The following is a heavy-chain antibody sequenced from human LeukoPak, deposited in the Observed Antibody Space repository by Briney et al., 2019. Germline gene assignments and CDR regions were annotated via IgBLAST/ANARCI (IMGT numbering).Heavy chain of an antibody. CDR2: INPNSGGT. V-gene: IGHV1-2*06. CDR1: GYTFTGYY. D-gene: IGHD3-9*01. Sequence: GASVKVSCKASGYTFTGYYMHWVRQAPGQGLEWMGRINPNSGGTNYAQKFQGRVTMTRDTSISTAYMELSRLRSDDTAVYYCARSIPPYYDILTGYGPLYWGQGTLVTVSS. J-gene: IGHJ4*02. CDR3: ARSIPPYYDILTGYGPLY.